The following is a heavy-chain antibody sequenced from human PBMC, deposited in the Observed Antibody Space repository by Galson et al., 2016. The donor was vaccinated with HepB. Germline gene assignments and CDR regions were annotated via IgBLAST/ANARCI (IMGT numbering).Heavy chain of an antibody. J-gene: IGHJ6*02. CDR3: ARTPVASMDYYYGMDV. CDR1: GFTFSTYA. Sequence: SLRLSCAASGFTFSTYAMNWVRQAPGKGLEYVSGVSSNGGSPYYVDSVKGRFTISRDNSKNTLYLRMGSLKTEDMAVYYCARTPVASMDYYYGMDVWGQGTTVTVSS. CDR2: VSSNGGSP. V-gene: IGHV3-64*02.